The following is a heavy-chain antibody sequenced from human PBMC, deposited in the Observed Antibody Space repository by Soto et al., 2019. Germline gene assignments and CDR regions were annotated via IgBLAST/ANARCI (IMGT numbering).Heavy chain of an antibody. CDR2: ISGNGVNT. V-gene: IGHV3-64D*08. CDR3: ARDDFEYYYFLCGGEHQWIDY. D-gene: IGHD2-21*01. J-gene: IGHJ4*02. CDR1: GFSFSSYA. Sequence: PGGSLRLSCSASGFSFSSYAMHWVRLAPGKGLEYVSAISGNGVNTYYADSVKGRFTISRDNSKNTLYLQMYSLRAEDAAVYYWARDDFEYYYFLCGGEHQWIDYWGKGTLVTVSS.